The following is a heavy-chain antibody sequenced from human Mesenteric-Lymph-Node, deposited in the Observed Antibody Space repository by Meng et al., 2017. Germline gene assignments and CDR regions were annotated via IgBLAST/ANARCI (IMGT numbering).Heavy chain of an antibody. CDR2: IYYSGST. CDR3: ARPVKYYYYGMDV. V-gene: IGHV4-61*01. J-gene: IGHJ6*02. Sequence: ESLRLSCTVSGGSVSSGSYYWSWIRQPPGKGLEWIGYIYYSGSTNYNPSLKSRVTISVDTSKNQFSLKLSSVTAADTAVYYCARPVKYYYYGMDVWGQGTTVTVSS. CDR1: GGSVSSGSYY.